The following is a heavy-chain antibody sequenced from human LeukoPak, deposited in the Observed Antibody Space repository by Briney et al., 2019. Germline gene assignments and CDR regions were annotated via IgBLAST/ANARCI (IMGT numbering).Heavy chain of an antibody. CDR3: AYEVVVMISRNAFDI. Sequence: ASVQVSCKASVYTVTGYYMHWVRQAPAQGLEWMGWINPNSGGTNYAQKFQGRVTMTRDTSISTAYMELSRLRSDDTAVYYCAYEVVVMISRNAFDIWGQGTMVTVSS. CDR2: INPNSGGT. D-gene: IGHD2-15*01. J-gene: IGHJ3*02. CDR1: VYTVTGYY. V-gene: IGHV1-2*02.